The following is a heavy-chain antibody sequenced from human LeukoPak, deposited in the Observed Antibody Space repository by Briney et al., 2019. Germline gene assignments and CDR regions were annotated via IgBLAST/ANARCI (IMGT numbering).Heavy chain of an antibody. CDR2: INPNSGGT. J-gene: IGHJ6*03. Sequence: ASVKVSYKASGYTFTGYYMHWVRQAPGQGLEWMGWINPNSGGTNYAQKFQGRVTMTRDTSISTAYMELSRLRSDDTAVYYCAREGFYDSSGYSPHYYYYMDVWGKGTTVTISS. V-gene: IGHV1-2*02. CDR3: AREGFYDSSGYSPHYYYYMDV. D-gene: IGHD3-22*01. CDR1: GYTFTGYY.